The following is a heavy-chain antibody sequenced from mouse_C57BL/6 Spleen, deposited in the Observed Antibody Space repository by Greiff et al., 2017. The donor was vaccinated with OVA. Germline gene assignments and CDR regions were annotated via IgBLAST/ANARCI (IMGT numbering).Heavy chain of an antibody. CDR1: GFTFSSYA. Sequence: EVMLVESGGGLVKPGGSLKLSCAASGFTFSSYAMSWVRQTPEKRLEWVATISDGGSYTYYPDNVKGRFTISRDNAKNNLYLQMSHLKSEDTAMYYCARGYDYDVPFDYWGQGTTLTVSS. CDR3: ARGYDYDVPFDY. CDR2: ISDGGSYT. D-gene: IGHD2-4*01. J-gene: IGHJ2*01. V-gene: IGHV5-4*03.